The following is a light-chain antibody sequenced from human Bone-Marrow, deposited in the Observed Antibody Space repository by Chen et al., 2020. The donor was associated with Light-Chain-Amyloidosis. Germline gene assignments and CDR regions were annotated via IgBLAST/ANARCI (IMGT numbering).Light chain of an antibody. CDR3: QSADSSGTYEVI. CDR2: RDT. CDR1: DLPTKY. V-gene: IGLV3-25*03. J-gene: IGLJ2*01. Sequence: SYELTQPPSVSVSPGQTARLTCSGDDLPTKYAYWYQQKPGQAPVLVINRDTERPSGISERFSGSSSGTTAKLTISGVQAEDEADYHCQSADSSGTYEVIFGGGTKLTVL.